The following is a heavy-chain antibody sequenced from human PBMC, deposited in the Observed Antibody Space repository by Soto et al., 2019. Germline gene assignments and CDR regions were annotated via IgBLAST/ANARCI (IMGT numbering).Heavy chain of an antibody. V-gene: IGHV3-23*01. CDR1: GFTFTNYG. D-gene: IGHD3-10*01. CDR2: VSIGSDNL. Sequence: EVQLLESGGGLVQPGGSLRLSCEASGFTFTNYGMSWLRQAPGKGLEWLATVSIGSDNLHYADSVKGRFTISRDNSRNTLYLQMTRLRAEDTAVYYCANDCCGEAFFGYWGRGTLVTVSS. J-gene: IGHJ4*02. CDR3: ANDCCGEAFFGY.